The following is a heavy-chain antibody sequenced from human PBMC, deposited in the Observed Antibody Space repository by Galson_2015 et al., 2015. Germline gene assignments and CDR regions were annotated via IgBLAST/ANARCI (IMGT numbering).Heavy chain of an antibody. J-gene: IGHJ4*02. D-gene: IGHD3-10*01. CDR3: AKGFSGSYYVLDY. CDR1: GYTFSSYA. CDR2: ISSSGGST. V-gene: IGHV3-23*01. Sequence: SLRLSCAASGYTFSSYAMSWVRQAPGKGLGWVSGISSSGGSTYYADSVKGRFTISRDNSKNTLYLQMNSLRAEDTAVYYCAKGFSGSYYVLDYWGQGTLITVSS.